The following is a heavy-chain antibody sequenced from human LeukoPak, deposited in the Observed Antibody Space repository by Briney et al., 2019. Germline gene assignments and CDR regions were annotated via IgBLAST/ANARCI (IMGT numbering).Heavy chain of an antibody. CDR1: GFTFSSYS. V-gene: IGHV3-48*01. CDR3: ASERGWFGEFDC. D-gene: IGHD3-10*01. Sequence: GGSLRLSCAVSGFTFSSYSMNWVRQAPGKGLEWVSYISSSSSTIYYADSVKGRFTISRDNAKNSLYLQMNSLRAEDTAVYYCASERGWFGEFDCWGQGTLVTVSS. J-gene: IGHJ4*02. CDR2: ISSSSSTI.